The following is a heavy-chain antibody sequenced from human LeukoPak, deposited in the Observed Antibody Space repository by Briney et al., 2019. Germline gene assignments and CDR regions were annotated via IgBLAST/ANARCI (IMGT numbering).Heavy chain of an antibody. CDR2: IHHSGNT. J-gene: IGHJ6*02. CDR1: GDSMRSSDW. CDR3: ARGRSSWYDYGMDV. Sequence: PSETLSLTCAVSGDSMRSSDWWTWVRQSPGKRLEWIGEIHHSGNTNYNPSLESRVTISVDQSKNQFSLNLTSVTAADTAIYYCARGRSSWYDYGMDVWGQGTTVTVSS. V-gene: IGHV4-4*02. D-gene: IGHD6-13*01.